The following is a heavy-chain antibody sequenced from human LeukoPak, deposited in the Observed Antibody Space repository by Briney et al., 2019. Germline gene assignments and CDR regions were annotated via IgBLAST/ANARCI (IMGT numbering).Heavy chain of an antibody. V-gene: IGHV3-30*04. CDR2: IANDGRDR. Sequence: GGSLRLSCAASGFTFSSYAMSWVRQAPGKGLEWVTVIANDGRDRKYADSVRGRFTISRDNSKNTVYLQMDSLGVEDMAVYYCAKDSKITSADYYFDYWGLGTLVTVSS. CDR1: GFTFSSYA. J-gene: IGHJ4*02. CDR3: AKDSKITSADYYFDY. D-gene: IGHD6-13*01.